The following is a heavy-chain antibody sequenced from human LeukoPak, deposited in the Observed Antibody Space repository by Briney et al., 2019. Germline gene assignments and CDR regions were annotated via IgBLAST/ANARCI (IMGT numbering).Heavy chain of an antibody. Sequence: ASVKVSCKASGGTFSSYAISWVRQAPGQGLEWMGGIIPIFGTANYAQKFQGRVTITADKSTSTAYMELSSLRSEDTAVYYCAGGDAVGAFDYWGQGTLVTVSS. D-gene: IGHD1-26*01. CDR1: GGTFSSYA. CDR2: IIPIFGTA. V-gene: IGHV1-69*06. J-gene: IGHJ4*02. CDR3: AGGDAVGAFDY.